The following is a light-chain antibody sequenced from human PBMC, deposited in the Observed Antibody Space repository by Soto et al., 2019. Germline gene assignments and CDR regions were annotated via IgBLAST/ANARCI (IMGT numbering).Light chain of an antibody. CDR3: QQYVSSPWT. CDR2: GAS. J-gene: IGKJ1*01. V-gene: IGKV3-20*01. Sequence: EIVLTQSPAILSLSPGERATLSCRASQSVSSSYLAWYQQKPGQAPRPLIYGASSRATGIPDRFSGSGSGTDFTLTISRLEPEDFAVYYCQQYVSSPWTFGQGTKVEIK. CDR1: QSVSSSY.